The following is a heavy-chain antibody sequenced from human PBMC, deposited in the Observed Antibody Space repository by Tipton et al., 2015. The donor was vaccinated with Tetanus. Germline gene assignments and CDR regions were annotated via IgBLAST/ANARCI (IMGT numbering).Heavy chain of an antibody. D-gene: IGHD4-11*01. Sequence: SLRLSCAASGFTFNSYAMNWVRQTPGKGLEWVSGISGSGISTYDTDSVKGRFIISRDNSKNTVYLEMNSLRAEDTAVYYCAKGITKVSISYFDYWGQGTLVTVSS. V-gene: IGHV3-23*01. CDR1: GFTFNSYA. J-gene: IGHJ4*02. CDR3: AKGITKVSISYFDY. CDR2: ISGSGIST.